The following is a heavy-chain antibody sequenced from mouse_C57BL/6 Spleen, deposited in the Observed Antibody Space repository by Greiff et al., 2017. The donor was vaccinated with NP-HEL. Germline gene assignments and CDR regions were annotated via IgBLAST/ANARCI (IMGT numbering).Heavy chain of an antibody. D-gene: IGHD1-1*01. J-gene: IGHJ1*03. CDR2: IYPGDGDT. V-gene: IGHV1-80*01. CDR3: ARLNYNDSNYGYFDV. Sequence: QVQLQQSGAELVKPGASVKISCKASGYAFTSYWMHWVKQRPGQGLEWIGQIYPGDGDTKYNGKFKGKATLTADKSSSTAYMQLISLTTEDSAVYYFARLNYNDSNYGYFDVWGTGTTVTVSS. CDR1: GYAFTSYW.